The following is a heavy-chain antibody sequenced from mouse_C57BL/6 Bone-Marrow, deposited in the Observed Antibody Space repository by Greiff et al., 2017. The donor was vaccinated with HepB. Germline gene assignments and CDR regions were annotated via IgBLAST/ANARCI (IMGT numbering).Heavy chain of an antibody. V-gene: IGHV5-4*01. CDR3: AGVYDYDGGWYFDV. CDR2: ISDGGSYT. CDR1: GFTFSSYA. Sequence: EVHLVESGGGLVKPGGSLKLSCAASGFTFSSYAMSWVRQTPEKRLEWVATISDGGSYTYYPDNVKGRFTISRDNAKNNLYLQMSHLKSEDTAMYYCAGVYDYDGGWYFDVWGTGTTVTVSS. D-gene: IGHD2-4*01. J-gene: IGHJ1*03.